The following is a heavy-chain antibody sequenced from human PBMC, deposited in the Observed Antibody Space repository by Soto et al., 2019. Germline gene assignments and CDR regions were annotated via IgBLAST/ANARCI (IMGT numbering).Heavy chain of an antibody. D-gene: IGHD2-15*01. V-gene: IGHV6-1*01. CDR3: ARVEEGCGGGSCQSCYYYGMDV. CDR1: GDSVSSNSAA. CDR2: TYYRSKWYN. J-gene: IGHJ6*02. Sequence: SQTLSLTCAISGDSVSSNSAAWNWIRQSPSRGLEWLGRTYYRSKWYNDYAVSVKRRITINPGTSKNHFSLQLNSVTPEETAVYYCARVEEGCGGGSCQSCYYYGMDVWGQGTTVTVSS.